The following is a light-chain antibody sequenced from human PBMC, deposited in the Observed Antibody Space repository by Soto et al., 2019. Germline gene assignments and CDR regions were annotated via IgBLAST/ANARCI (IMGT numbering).Light chain of an antibody. J-gene: IGKJ1*01. Sequence: IKMTHTTSTVPVARRERGTLSCRASQSVFSSLAWYQQRPGQAPRLLIYGSATRATGIPDRFSGSGSGTEFTLTISSLQSEDSAVYFCQQYHSWPAFGQGTKVDIK. V-gene: IGKV3-15*01. CDR3: QQYHSWPA. CDR1: QSVFSS. CDR2: GSA.